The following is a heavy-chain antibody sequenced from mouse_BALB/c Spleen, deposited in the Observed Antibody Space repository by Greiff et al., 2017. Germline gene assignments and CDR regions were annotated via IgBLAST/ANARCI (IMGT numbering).Heavy chain of an antibody. CDR2: ISDGGSYT. CDR1: GFTFSDYY. D-gene: IGHD2-3*01. J-gene: IGHJ4*01. CDR3: ARGIYDGYHY. Sequence: EVKVEESGGGLVKPGGSLKLSCAASGFTFSDYYMYWVRQTPEKRLEWVATISDGGSYTYYPDSVKGRFTISRDNAKNNLYLQMSSLKSEDTAMYYCARGIYDGYHYWGQGTSVTVSS. V-gene: IGHV5-4*02.